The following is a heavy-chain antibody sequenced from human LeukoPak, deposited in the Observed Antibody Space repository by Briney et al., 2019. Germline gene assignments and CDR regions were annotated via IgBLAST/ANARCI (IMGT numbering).Heavy chain of an antibody. CDR1: GYSFISYW. V-gene: IGHV5-51*01. Sequence: GESLKISCKGSGYSFISYWIGWVRQMPGEGLEWMGIIYPGDSDTRYSPSFQGQVTISADKSISTAYLQWSSLKASDTAMYYCARLGSCSGGSCYYLDYWGQGTLVTVSS. J-gene: IGHJ4*02. CDR2: IYPGDSDT. CDR3: ARLGSCSGGSCYYLDY. D-gene: IGHD2-15*01.